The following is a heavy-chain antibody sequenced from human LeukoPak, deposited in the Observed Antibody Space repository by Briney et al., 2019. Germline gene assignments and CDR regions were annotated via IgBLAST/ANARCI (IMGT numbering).Heavy chain of an antibody. J-gene: IGHJ4*02. D-gene: IGHD6-13*01. CDR1: GFTFSSYG. CDR3: AKDSQPGVAAAVDY. CDR2: ISYDGSNK. V-gene: IGHV3-30*18. Sequence: GRSLRLSCAASGFTFSSYGMHRVRQAPGKGLEWVAVISYDGSNKYYADSVKGRFTISRDNSKNTLYLQMNSLRAEDTAVYYCAKDSQPGVAAAVDYWGQGTLVTVSS.